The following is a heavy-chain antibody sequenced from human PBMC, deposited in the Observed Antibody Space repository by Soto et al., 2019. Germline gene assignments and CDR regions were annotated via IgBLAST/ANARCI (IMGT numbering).Heavy chain of an antibody. J-gene: IGHJ6*02. CDR2: IYYSGST. D-gene: IGHD3-10*01. CDR3: ARGSMVRGYGMDV. V-gene: IGHV4-39*01. Sequence: SETLSLTCTVSGVSIRSCSYYWGWIRQPPGKGLEWIGSIYYSGSTYYNPSLKSRVTISVDTSKNQFSLKLSSVTAADTAVYYCARGSMVRGYGMDVWGQGTTVS. CDR1: GVSIRSCSYY.